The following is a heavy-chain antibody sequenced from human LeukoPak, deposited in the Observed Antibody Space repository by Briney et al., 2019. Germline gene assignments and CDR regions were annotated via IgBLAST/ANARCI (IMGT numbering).Heavy chain of an antibody. D-gene: IGHD1-26*01. V-gene: IGHV3-23*01. Sequence: GGSLRLSCAASGFTFSTYAMSWVRQAPGKGLEWVSVISGSGGGTYYADSVRGRFTISRDNSKNTLYLQMNSLRAEDTAVYYCAKCLGYSASDCSSEYWGQGTLVTVSS. J-gene: IGHJ4*02. CDR3: AKCLGYSASDCSSEY. CDR2: ISGSGGGT. CDR1: GFTFSTYA.